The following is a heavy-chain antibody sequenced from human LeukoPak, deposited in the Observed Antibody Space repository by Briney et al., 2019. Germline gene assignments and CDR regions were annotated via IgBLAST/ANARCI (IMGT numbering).Heavy chain of an antibody. J-gene: IGHJ4*02. CDR3: ARHPGVLTGYSYYFDY. D-gene: IGHD3-9*01. V-gene: IGHV4-38-2*01. Sequence: SETLSLTCAVSGYSISSGYYWGWIRQPPGKGLEWIGGIYHSGSTYYNPSLKSRVTISVDTSKNQFSLKLSSVTAADTAVYYCARHPGVLTGYSYYFDYWGQGTLVTVSS. CDR2: IYHSGST. CDR1: GYSISSGYY.